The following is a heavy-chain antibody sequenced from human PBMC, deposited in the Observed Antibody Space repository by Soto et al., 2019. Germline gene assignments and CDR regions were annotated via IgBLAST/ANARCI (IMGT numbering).Heavy chain of an antibody. V-gene: IGHV3-11*06. CDR2: ISSSSSYT. CDR1: GVTFSDYY. D-gene: IGHD3-16*01. CDR3: ERGVAGTFGGKNYGMDA. Sequence: PXGSLLLSCPAAGVTFSDYYMGWVRQAPEEGLEWVSYISSSSSYTPYEDSEKRRFTISRENDKNPLYLQMNSLRAEDTAVYYCERGVAGTFGGKNYGMDAWGRGPTVTVSS. J-gene: IGHJ6*02.